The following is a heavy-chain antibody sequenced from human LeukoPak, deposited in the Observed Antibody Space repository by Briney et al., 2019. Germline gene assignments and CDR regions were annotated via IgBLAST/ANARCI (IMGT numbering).Heavy chain of an antibody. Sequence: PSETLSLTCTVSGGSISSYYWSWIRQPPGKGLEWIGYIYYSGSTNYNPSLKSRVTISVDTSKNQFSLKLSSVTAAGTAVYYCARERIAVAGGYYFDYWGQGTLVTVSS. CDR2: IYYSGST. J-gene: IGHJ4*02. CDR1: GGSISSYY. CDR3: ARERIAVAGGYYFDY. D-gene: IGHD6-19*01. V-gene: IGHV4-59*01.